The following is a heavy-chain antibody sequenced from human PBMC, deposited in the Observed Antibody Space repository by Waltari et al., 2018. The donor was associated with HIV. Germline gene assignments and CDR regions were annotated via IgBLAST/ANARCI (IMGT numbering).Heavy chain of an antibody. J-gene: IGHJ4*02. V-gene: IGHV1-24*01. D-gene: IGHD6-13*01. Sequence: QVQLEQSGAEVKTPGASVQVSCKVSGHTLSEMSMHLVRRAPGKGIGWMGYLDREDNEASYAAKFQGRVTRTQDASADTAYMELSSLRSEDTAVYFCAAHLEAVPEAVSEYFEFWGQGALVIVSS. CDR2: LDREDNEA. CDR3: AAHLEAVPEAVSEYFEF. CDR1: GHTLSEMS.